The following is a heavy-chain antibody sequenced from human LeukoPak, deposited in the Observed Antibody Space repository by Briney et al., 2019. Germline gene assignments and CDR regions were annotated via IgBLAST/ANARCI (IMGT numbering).Heavy chain of an antibody. D-gene: IGHD6-13*01. J-gene: IGHJ4*02. CDR1: GGSACSGISY. Sequence: SETLSLTCSVPGGSACSGISYWRWIRQPPGEGLEWIAYISDSGGSDYNPSLRGRVTISLDTSKNQFSLKRTSVTAADMAVYSCERVPAAGTGPDYWGQGTLVTVSS. CDR3: ERVPAAGTGPDY. CDR2: ISDSGGS. V-gene: IGHV4-61*01.